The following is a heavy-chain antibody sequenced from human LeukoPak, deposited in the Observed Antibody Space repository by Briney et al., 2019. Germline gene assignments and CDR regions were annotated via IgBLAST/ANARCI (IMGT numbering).Heavy chain of an antibody. CDR1: GFTFSSYA. CDR3: TYMRGLYYGIDY. Sequence: GGSLRLSCAASGFTFSSYAMTWVRQAPGKGLEWVSSISGSDGSTYYADSVKGRFTISRDNSKNTLYLQMNSLRAEDTAVYYCTYMRGLYYGIDYWGQGTLVTVSS. V-gene: IGHV3-23*01. D-gene: IGHD3-10*01. CDR2: ISGSDGST. J-gene: IGHJ4*02.